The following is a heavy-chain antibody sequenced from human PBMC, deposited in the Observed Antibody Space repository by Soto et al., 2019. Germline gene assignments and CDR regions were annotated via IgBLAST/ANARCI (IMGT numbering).Heavy chain of an antibody. CDR2: ISFDGRNT. J-gene: IGHJ6*02. Sequence: GGSLRLSCAASGFTFSHYDMHWVRQAPGKGLEWVAVISFDGRNTYYGDSVKGRFTISRDKSKNKLYLQMNSLRVEDTAVYYCAKPIVAAGYYGMDVWGQGTTVTVSS. V-gene: IGHV3-30*18. D-gene: IGHD6-13*01. CDR3: AKPIVAAGYYGMDV. CDR1: GFTFSHYD.